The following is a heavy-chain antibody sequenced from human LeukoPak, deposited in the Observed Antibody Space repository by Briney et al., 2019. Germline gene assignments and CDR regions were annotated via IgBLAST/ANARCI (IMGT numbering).Heavy chain of an antibody. CDR2: ISAYNGNT. Sequence: ASVKVSCKASGYTFTSYGISWVRQAPGQGLEWMGWISAYNGNTNYAQKLQGRVTMTTDTSTRTAYMELRSLRSDDTAVYYCARTPYYDSSGYHPDGWFDPGGQGTLVTVSS. D-gene: IGHD3-22*01. J-gene: IGHJ5*02. V-gene: IGHV1-18*01. CDR3: ARTPYYDSSGYHPDGWFDP. CDR1: GYTFTSYG.